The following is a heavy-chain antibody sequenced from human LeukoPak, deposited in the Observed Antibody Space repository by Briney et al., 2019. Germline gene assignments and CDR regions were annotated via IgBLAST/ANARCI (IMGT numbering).Heavy chain of an antibody. CDR2: INPNSGGT. CDR1: GYTFTGYY. CDR3: AKVLRFLEWFTSPLDY. V-gene: IGHV1-2*02. D-gene: IGHD3-3*01. J-gene: IGHJ4*02. Sequence: ASVKVSCKASGYTFTGYYMHWVRQAPGQGLEWMGWINPNSGGTNYAQKFQGRVTMTRDTSISTAYMELSRLRSDDTAVYYCAKVLRFLEWFTSPLDYWGQGTLVTVSS.